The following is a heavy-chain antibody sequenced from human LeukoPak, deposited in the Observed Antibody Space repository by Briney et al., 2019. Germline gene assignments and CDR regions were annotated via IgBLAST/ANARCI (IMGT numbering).Heavy chain of an antibody. CDR2: INHSGST. Sequence: PSETLSLTCAVYGGSISGYYWNWIRQPPGKGLEWIGEINHSGSTNYNPSLKSRVTISVDTSKNQFSLKLSSVTAADTAVYYCARVIAARRVYYYYYMDVWGKGTTVTVSS. V-gene: IGHV4-34*01. D-gene: IGHD6-6*01. J-gene: IGHJ6*03. CDR1: GGSISGYY. CDR3: ARVIAARRVYYYYYMDV.